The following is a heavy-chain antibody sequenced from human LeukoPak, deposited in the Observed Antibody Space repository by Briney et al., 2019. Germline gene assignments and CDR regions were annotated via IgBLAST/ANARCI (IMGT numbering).Heavy chain of an antibody. J-gene: IGHJ6*02. V-gene: IGHV4-39*07. CDR3: ARARFLEWLLPTQYYYYYYGMDV. D-gene: IGHD3-3*01. CDR1: GGSISSSSYY. CDR2: IYYSGST. Sequence: MSSETLSLTCTVSGGSISSSSYYWGWIRQPPGKGLEWIGSIYYSGSTYYNPSLKSRVTISVDTSKNQFSLKLSSVTAADTAVYYCARARFLEWLLPTQYYYYYYGMDVWGQGTTVTVSS.